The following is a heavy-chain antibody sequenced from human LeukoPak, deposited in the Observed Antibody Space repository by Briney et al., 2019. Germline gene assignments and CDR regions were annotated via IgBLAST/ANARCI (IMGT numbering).Heavy chain of an antibody. D-gene: IGHD2-8*01. CDR1: GYTFTRHY. J-gene: IGHJ3*02. Sequence: ASVKVSCKASGYTFTRHYMNWVRQAPGQGLEWMGKVNPSSGGTGYAQKFQGRVTMTRDTSTSTVYMELTSLRSADTAVYYCARDGLYCTNGVCSSDIWGQGTLVTVSS. CDR2: VNPSSGGT. V-gene: IGHV1-46*01. CDR3: ARDGLYCTNGVCSSDI.